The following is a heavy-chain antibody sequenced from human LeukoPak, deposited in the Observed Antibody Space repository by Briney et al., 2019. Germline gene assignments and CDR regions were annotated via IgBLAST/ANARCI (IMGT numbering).Heavy chain of an antibody. D-gene: IGHD2-2*01. J-gene: IGHJ5*02. CDR3: ARKGEYQSLDP. CDR2: INTDGSST. CDR1: EFTVSSNY. V-gene: IGHV3-74*01. Sequence: GGSLRLSCAASEFTVSSNYMHWVRQAPGKGLVWVSRINTDGSSTSYADSVKGRFTISRDNAKNTLYLQMNSLRAEDTAVYYCARKGEYQSLDPWGQGTLVTVSS.